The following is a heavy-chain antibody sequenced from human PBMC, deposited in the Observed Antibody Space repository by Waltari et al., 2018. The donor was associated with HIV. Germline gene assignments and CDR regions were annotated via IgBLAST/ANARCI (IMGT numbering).Heavy chain of an antibody. V-gene: IGHV3-7*01. CDR1: GFTLSSYW. D-gene: IGHD3-3*01. J-gene: IGHJ4*02. Sequence: VQLVEPGGGLVQPGGSLRLSCAASGFTLSSYWMSWVRQAPGKGLEWVANIKQDGSEKYYVDSVKGRFTISRDNAKNSLYLQMNSLRAEDTAVYYCAREDFWSGYLGGYWGQGTLVTVSS. CDR2: IKQDGSEK. CDR3: AREDFWSGYLGGY.